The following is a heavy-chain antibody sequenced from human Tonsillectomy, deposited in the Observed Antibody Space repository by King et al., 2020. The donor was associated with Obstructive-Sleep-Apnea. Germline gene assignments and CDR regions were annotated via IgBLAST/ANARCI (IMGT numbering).Heavy chain of an antibody. CDR3: AREPYYYDSSGYDY. CDR2: ISYDGNNK. V-gene: IGHV3-30-3*01. Sequence: VQLVESGGGVVQPGRSLRLSCAASGFTFSNYTMHWVRQAPGKGLEWVAVISYDGNNKYYADSVKDRFTISRDNSKNTLYLQMNSLRAEDTAEYYCAREPYYYDSSGYDYCGQGTLVTVSS. J-gene: IGHJ4*02. CDR1: GFTFSNYT. D-gene: IGHD3-22*01.